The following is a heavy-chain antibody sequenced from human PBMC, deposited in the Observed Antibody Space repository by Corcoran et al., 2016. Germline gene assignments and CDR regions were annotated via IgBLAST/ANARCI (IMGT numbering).Heavy chain of an antibody. Sequence: EVQLRESGGGLVKPGGSLRLSCAASGFTFSSYSMNWVRQAPGKGLEWVSSISSGSTYTYYTDSVKGRFTISRHNDRNSLYLQMSSLTVDDTAVYYCARDDAPLSVFDAVDIWGQGTMVTVSS. CDR3: ARDDAPLSVFDAVDI. J-gene: IGHJ3*02. CDR2: ISSGSTYT. CDR1: GFTFSSYS. V-gene: IGHV3-21*02.